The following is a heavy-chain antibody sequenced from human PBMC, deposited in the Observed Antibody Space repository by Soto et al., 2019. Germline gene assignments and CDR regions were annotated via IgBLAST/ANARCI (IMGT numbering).Heavy chain of an antibody. V-gene: IGHV4-4*07. D-gene: IGHD1-1*01. J-gene: IGHJ5*02. CDR3: AKDRSTMRWFDP. CDR2: VQMSGTT. Sequence: SETLSLTCAVSGASVRSYHWSWIRQAAGKGLEWIGRVQMSGTTNYNPSLKTRVTMSLDTSKNEVSLRMTSVTAADTAVYFCAKDRSTMRWFDPWGQGILVTVS. CDR1: GASVRSYH.